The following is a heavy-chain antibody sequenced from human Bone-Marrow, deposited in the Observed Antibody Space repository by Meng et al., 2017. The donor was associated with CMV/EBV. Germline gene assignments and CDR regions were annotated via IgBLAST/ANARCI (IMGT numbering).Heavy chain of an antibody. CDR3: ARGLEGCGGDCYFAVDI. CDR1: GGTFSSYA. CDR2: IIPILGIA. V-gene: IGHV1-69*10. J-gene: IGHJ3*02. D-gene: IGHD2-21*01. Sequence: SVKVSCKASGGTFSSYAISWVRQAPGQGREWMGGIIPILGIANYAQKFQGRVTITADKSTSTAYMALSSLRSEDTAVYYCARGLEGCGGDCYFAVDIWGQGTMVTVSS.